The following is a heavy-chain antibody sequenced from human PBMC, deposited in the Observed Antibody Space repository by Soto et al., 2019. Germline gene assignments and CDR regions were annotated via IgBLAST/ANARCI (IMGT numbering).Heavy chain of an antibody. CDR3: ARDPGLDYYDSSGYYDP. CDR2: ISSSSSYI. J-gene: IGHJ5*02. V-gene: IGHV3-21*01. Sequence: GGSLRLSCAASGFTFSSYWMHWVRQAPGKGLVWVSSISSSSSYIYYADSVKGRFTISRDNAKNSLYLQMNSLRAEDTAVYYCARDPGLDYYDSSGYYDPWGQGTLVTVSS. CDR1: GFTFSSYW. D-gene: IGHD3-22*01.